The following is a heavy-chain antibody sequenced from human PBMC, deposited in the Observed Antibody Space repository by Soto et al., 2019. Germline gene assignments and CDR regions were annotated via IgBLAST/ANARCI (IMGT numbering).Heavy chain of an antibody. CDR1: GFTFSSYA. CDR2: ISGSGGST. CDR3: ARVSSSGRYYYYYYMDV. J-gene: IGHJ6*03. D-gene: IGHD6-6*01. V-gene: IGHV3-23*01. Sequence: PGGSLRLSCAASGFTFSSYAMSWVRQAPGKGLEWVSAISGSGGSTYYADSVKGRFTISRDNSKNTLYLQMNSLRAEDTAVYYCARVSSSGRYYYYYYMDVWGKGTTVTVSS.